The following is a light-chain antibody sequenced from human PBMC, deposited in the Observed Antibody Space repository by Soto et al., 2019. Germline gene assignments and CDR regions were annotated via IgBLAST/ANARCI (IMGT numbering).Light chain of an antibody. Sequence: QSALTQPASVSGSPGQSITISCTGTSSDVGSYNLVSWYQQHPGKAPKLMIYEGSKRPSGVSNRFSGSKSGNTASLTISGLQAEDEDDYYCRSYAGSSTFVVFGGGTKLTVL. CDR2: EGS. V-gene: IGLV2-23*03. CDR3: RSYAGSSTFVV. CDR1: SSDVGSYNL. J-gene: IGLJ2*01.